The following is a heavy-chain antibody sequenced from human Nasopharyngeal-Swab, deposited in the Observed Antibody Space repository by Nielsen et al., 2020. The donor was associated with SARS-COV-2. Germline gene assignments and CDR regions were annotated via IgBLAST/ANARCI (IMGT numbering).Heavy chain of an antibody. CDR3: ARSKISPSSYYDSSGYYGSYGMDV. CDR1: GFIFTSYN. CDR2: ISFSSSYI. V-gene: IGHV3-21*01. Sequence: GESLKISCAASGFIFTSYNMNWVRQAPAKGLEWVSSISFSSSYIYYAASVKGRFTLSRDNAKKSLYLQMNSLRAEDSAVYYCARSKISPSSYYDSSGYYGSYGMDVWGQGTTVTVSS. J-gene: IGHJ6*02. D-gene: IGHD3-22*01.